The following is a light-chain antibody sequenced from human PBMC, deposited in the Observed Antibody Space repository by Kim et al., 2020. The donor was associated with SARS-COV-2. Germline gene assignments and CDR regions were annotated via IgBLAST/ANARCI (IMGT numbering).Light chain of an antibody. J-gene: IGKJ1*01. CDR1: QSVSYN. V-gene: IGKV3-15*01. CDR2: AAS. CDR3: QQYDKWPRT. Sequence: VSPWERSTLSCTASQSVSYNLAWYQQKPGQAPRLLISAASTRATGIPVRFSCGGSGTDFTLTISSLQSEDFAVYYCQQYDKWPRTFGQGTKVDIK.